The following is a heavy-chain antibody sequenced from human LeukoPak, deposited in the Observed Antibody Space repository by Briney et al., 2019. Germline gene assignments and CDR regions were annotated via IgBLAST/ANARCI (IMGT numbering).Heavy chain of an antibody. V-gene: IGHV4-61*05. CDR3: ARVRTIFGVVTQLFDY. D-gene: IGHD3-3*01. CDR2: IYYSGST. J-gene: IGHJ4*02. Sequence: SETLSLTCTVSGGSISSSSYYWGWIRQPPGKGLEWIGYIYYSGSTNYNPSLKSRVTISVDTSKNQFSLKLSSVTAADAAVYYCARVRTIFGVVTQLFDYWGQGTLVTVSS. CDR1: GGSISSSSYY.